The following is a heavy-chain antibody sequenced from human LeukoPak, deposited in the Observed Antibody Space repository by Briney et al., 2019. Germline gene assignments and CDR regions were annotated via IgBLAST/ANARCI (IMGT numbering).Heavy chain of an antibody. CDR1: GFTFSTFN. D-gene: IGHD3-10*01. V-gene: IGHV3-30*18. J-gene: IGHJ4*02. CDR2: FSSDGRST. Sequence: GGSLKLSCAASGFTFSTFNMHWVRQAPGKGLEWVAVFSSDGRSTFYAENVQGRFTLSRDNSKNTLSLQMNSLRAEDTAVYYCAKSYYYHSGSFDYWGQGTLVTVSS. CDR3: AKSYYYHSGSFDY.